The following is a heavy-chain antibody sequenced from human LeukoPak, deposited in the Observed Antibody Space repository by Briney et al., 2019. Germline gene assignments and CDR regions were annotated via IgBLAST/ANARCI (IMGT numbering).Heavy chain of an antibody. CDR2: INSDGINT. D-gene: IGHD3-10*01. CDR1: GFTFSNYW. J-gene: IGHJ3*02. V-gene: IGHV3-74*01. Sequence: PGGSLRLSCAASGFTFSNYWMHWVRQAPGKGLVWVSRINSDGINTSYADSVKGRFTISRDNAKNTLNLQMNSLRAEDTAVYYCARDHSAGLLWFGDDAFDIWGQGTMVTVSS. CDR3: ARDHSAGLLWFGDDAFDI.